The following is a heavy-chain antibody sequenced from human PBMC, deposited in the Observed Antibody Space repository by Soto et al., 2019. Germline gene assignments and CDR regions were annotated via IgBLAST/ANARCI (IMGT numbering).Heavy chain of an antibody. D-gene: IGHD2-15*01. J-gene: IGHJ5*02. CDR1: GDSVSRNSVA. Sequence: SQTLSLTCAISGDSVSRNSVAWNWIRQPPSGGLEWLGRTFYRSKWYNDYALSVKSRITINPDTSKNQFSLHLNSVTPEDTAIYYCAGLGMVAAHREFDPWGQGTLVTVSS. CDR2: TFYRSKWYN. CDR3: AGLGMVAAHREFDP. V-gene: IGHV6-1*01.